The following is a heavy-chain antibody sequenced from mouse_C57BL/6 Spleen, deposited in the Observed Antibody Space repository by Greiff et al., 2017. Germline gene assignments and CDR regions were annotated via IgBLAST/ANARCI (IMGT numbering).Heavy chain of an antibody. V-gene: IGHV3-6*01. CDR1: GYSITSGYY. D-gene: IGHD1-1*01. CDR2: ISYDGSN. CDR3: ARDGSTYY. Sequence: EVKLQESGPGLVKPSQSLSLTCSVTGYSITSGYYWNWIRQFPGNKLEWMGYISYDGSNNYNPSLKNRISITRDTSKNQFFLKLNSVTTEDTATYYWARDGSTYYWGQGTTLTVSS. J-gene: IGHJ2*01.